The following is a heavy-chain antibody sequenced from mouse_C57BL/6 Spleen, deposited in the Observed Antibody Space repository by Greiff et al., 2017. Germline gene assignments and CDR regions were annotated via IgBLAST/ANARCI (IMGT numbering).Heavy chain of an antibody. D-gene: IGHD3-2*02. Sequence: VQLQQPGAELVRPGSSVKLSCKASGYTFTRYWMDWVKQRPGQGLDWIGNIYPSDSETHYNQKSKDKATLTVDKSSSTAYMQLSSLTSEDSAVYYCARCARSGYFYAMDYWGQGTSVTVSS. CDR3: ARCARSGYFYAMDY. CDR1: GYTFTRYW. CDR2: IYPSDSET. J-gene: IGHJ4*01. V-gene: IGHV1-61*01.